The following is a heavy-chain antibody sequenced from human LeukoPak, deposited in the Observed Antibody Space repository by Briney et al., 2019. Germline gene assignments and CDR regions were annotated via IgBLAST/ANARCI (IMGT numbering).Heavy chain of an antibody. V-gene: IGHV3-21*01. D-gene: IGHD5-24*01. J-gene: IGHJ5*02. CDR1: GFTFSRCG. Sequence: PGGSLRLSCVASGFTFSRCGMNWVRQAQGKGLEWVSSISGSTTYIYYADSMKGRITFSRDNSKNTLFLQMNNLRSEDTAVYFCARPSPPGDGYNPPYHWGQGTLVTVSS. CDR3: ARPSPPGDGYNPPYH. CDR2: ISGSTTYI.